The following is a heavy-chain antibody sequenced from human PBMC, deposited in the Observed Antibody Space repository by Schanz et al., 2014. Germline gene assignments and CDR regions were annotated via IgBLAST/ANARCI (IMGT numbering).Heavy chain of an antibody. D-gene: IGHD6-19*01. V-gene: IGHV4-39*01. CDR1: GDSISSTSYY. CDR3: ARLWGGWRIPDY. Sequence: QLQMQESGPGLVKPSETLSLTCSVSGDSISSTSYYWGWIRQPPGKGLEWIGSIYYSGSTCYNAPLRSRVPISVDTSNTQFPLKLTSVTAADSAVYYCARLWGGWRIPDYWGQGTLVTVSS. CDR2: IYYSGST. J-gene: IGHJ4*02.